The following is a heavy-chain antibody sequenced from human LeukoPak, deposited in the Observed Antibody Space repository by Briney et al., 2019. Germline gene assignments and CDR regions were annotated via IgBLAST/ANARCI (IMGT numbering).Heavy chain of an antibody. D-gene: IGHD2-2*01. CDR3: AGSLGYCSSTSCEPVYFDY. J-gene: IGHJ4*02. CDR2: ISSSGSTI. V-gene: IGHV3-11*04. CDR1: GFTFSDYY. Sequence: GGSLRLSCAASGFTFSDYYMSWIRQAPGKGLEWVSYISSSGSTIYYAGSVKGRFTISRDNAKNSLYLQMNSLRAEDTAVYYCAGSLGYCSSTSCEPVYFDYWGQGTLVTVSS.